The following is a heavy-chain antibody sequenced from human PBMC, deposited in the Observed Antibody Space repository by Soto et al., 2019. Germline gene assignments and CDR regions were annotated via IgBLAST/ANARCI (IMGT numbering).Heavy chain of an antibody. CDR2: INPNSGGT. CDR3: ARSPYYYDSSGYYYASGPFDY. V-gene: IGHV1-2*04. Sequence: ASVKVSCKASGYTFTGYYMHWVRQAPGQGLEWMGWINPNSGGTNYAQKFQGWVTMTRDTSISTAYMELSRLRSDDTALYYCARSPYYYDSSGYYYASGPFDYWGQGTLVTAPQ. J-gene: IGHJ4*02. D-gene: IGHD3-22*01. CDR1: GYTFTGYY.